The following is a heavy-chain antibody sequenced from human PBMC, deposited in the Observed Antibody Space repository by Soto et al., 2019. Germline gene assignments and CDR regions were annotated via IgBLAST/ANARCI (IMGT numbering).Heavy chain of an antibody. D-gene: IGHD4-17*01. V-gene: IGHV1-69*13. J-gene: IGHJ6*02. Sequence: GSSLKLSCKSSGGPFSSYARSWVRQAPGQGLEWMGGIIPIFGTEDYAQNFQGRVTISADGSTNTGYMELNNLRSEDTAVYYCTRGSPVEDGDAQTPLWYYYQVMDGWGQGTTVTVSS. CDR2: IIPIFGTE. CDR3: TRGSPVEDGDAQTPLWYYYQVMDG. CDR1: GGPFSSYA.